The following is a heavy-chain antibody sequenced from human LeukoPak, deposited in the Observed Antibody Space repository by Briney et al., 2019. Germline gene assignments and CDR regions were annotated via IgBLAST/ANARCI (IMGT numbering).Heavy chain of an antibody. CDR2: ISYDGSNK. J-gene: IGHJ4*02. V-gene: IGHV3-30*03. CDR3: ATDVYSSSWYNY. D-gene: IGHD6-13*01. Sequence: GGSLRLSCAASGFTFSSFGMHWVRQAPGKGLEWVAVISYDGSNKYYADSVKGRFTISRDNSKNTLYLQMNSLRAEDTALYYCATDVYSSSWYNYWGQGTLVTVSS. CDR1: GFTFSSFG.